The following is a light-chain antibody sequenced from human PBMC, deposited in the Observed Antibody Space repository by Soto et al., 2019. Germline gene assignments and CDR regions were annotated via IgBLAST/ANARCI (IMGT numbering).Light chain of an antibody. CDR2: GAS. CDR1: QSVSSSY. V-gene: IGKV3-20*01. J-gene: IGKJ5*01. CDR3: QQYGSSPIT. Sequence: EIVMTQSPATLSVSPGERATLSCVASQSVSSSYLAWYQQKPGQAPRLLIYGASSRATGIPDRFSGSGSGTDFILTISRLEPEDFAVYYCQQYGSSPITFGQGTRLEIK.